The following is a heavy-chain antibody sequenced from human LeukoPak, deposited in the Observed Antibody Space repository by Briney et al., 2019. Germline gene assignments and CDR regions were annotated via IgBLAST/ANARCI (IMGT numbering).Heavy chain of an antibody. J-gene: IGHJ4*02. Sequence: EGSLRLSCAASGFTFRSYGTHWVRQAPGKGLEWMAFIRYDGSNKYYADSVKGRFTISRDNSENTLYLQMNSLRAEDTAVYYCAKDPSFRPGYFDYWGQGTLVTVSS. CDR1: GFTFRSYG. V-gene: IGHV3-30*02. CDR2: IRYDGSNK. CDR3: AKDPSFRPGYFDY.